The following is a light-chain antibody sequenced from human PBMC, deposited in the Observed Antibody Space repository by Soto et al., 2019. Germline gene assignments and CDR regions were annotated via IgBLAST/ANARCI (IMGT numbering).Light chain of an antibody. J-gene: IGKJ1*01. CDR1: HSISSS. Sequence: EIVLISVPAVSFKYKEERATLSCRASHSISSSLAWYQQKPGQAPGLLIYDASSRATGFPARFSGSGSGTDFTLTIVSLEYEDFALYYCQQRSEWPRTFGQGTKVAIK. CDR2: DAS. V-gene: IGKV3-11*01. CDR3: QQRSEWPRT.